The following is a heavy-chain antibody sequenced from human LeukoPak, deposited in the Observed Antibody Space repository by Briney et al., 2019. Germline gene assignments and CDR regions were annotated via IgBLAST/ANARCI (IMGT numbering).Heavy chain of an antibody. V-gene: IGHV3-74*01. D-gene: IGHD6-6*01. Sequence: PGGSLRLSCAASGFTFSNYWMHWVRQAPGKGLVWVSRINGDGSSTSYADSVKGRFTISRDNAKNTLYLQMNSLGAEDTAVYYCARGYSSSYRIDYWGQGTLVTVSS. CDR2: INGDGSST. CDR3: ARGYSSSYRIDY. CDR1: GFTFSNYW. J-gene: IGHJ4*02.